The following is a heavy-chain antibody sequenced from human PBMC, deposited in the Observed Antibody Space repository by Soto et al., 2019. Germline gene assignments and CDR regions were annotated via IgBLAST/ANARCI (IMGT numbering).Heavy chain of an antibody. D-gene: IGHD3-22*01. V-gene: IGHV1-69*13. CDR3: ARGRDTYYYDSSGYSGWYFDL. Sequence: SVKVSCKASGGTLSSDGISWVRQAPGQGLEWMGGITPIFRAAKYAQKFQGRATITADESTSTAYMELSSLRSEDTAVYYCARGRDTYYYDSSGYSGWYFDLWGRGTLVTVSS. CDR2: ITPIFRAA. J-gene: IGHJ2*01. CDR1: GGTLSSDG.